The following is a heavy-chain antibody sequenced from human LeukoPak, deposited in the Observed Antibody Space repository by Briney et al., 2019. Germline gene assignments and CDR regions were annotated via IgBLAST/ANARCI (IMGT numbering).Heavy chain of an antibody. D-gene: IGHD3-22*01. CDR1: GGSISSYY. J-gene: IGHJ4*02. Sequence: SETLSLTCTASGGSISSYYWSWIRQPPGKGLEWIGYIYYSGSTNYNPSLKSRVTISVDTSKNQLSLKLSSVTAADTAVYYCARRGYSTYYYDSSGSRPVYYFDYWGQGTLVTVSS. V-gene: IGHV4-59*08. CDR3: ARRGYSTYYYDSSGSRPVYYFDY. CDR2: IYYSGST.